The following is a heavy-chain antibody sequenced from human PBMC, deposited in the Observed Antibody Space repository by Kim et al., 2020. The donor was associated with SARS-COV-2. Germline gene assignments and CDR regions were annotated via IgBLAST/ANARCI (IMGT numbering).Heavy chain of an antibody. D-gene: IGHD2-2*01. Sequence: SETLSLTCTVSGGSISSYYWSWIRQPAGKGLEWIGRIYTSGSTNYNPSLKSRVTMSVDTSKNQFSLKLSSVTAADTAVYYCARDGWWVPAAMSYWYFDLWGRGTLVTVSS. CDR2: IYTSGST. CDR1: GGSISSYY. CDR3: ARDGWWVPAAMSYWYFDL. V-gene: IGHV4-4*07. J-gene: IGHJ2*01.